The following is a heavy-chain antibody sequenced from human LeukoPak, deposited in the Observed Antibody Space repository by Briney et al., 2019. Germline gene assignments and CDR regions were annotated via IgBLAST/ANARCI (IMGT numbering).Heavy chain of an antibody. J-gene: IGHJ6*03. D-gene: IGHD2-2*01. CDR2: INPNSGGT. Sequence: ASVKVSXKASGYTFTGYYMHWARQAPGQGLGWMGWINPNSGGTNYAQKFQGRVTMTRDTSISTAYMELSRLRSDDTAVYYCARRYCSSTSCPPYYYYMDVWGKGTTVTVSS. V-gene: IGHV1-2*02. CDR1: GYTFTGYY. CDR3: ARRYCSSTSCPPYYYYMDV.